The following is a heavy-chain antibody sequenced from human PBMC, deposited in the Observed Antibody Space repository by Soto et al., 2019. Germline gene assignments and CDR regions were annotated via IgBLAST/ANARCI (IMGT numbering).Heavy chain of an antibody. CDR1: SGSISSGGYS. V-gene: IGHV4-30-2*01. J-gene: IGHJ4*02. CDR2: IYHSGST. Sequence: SETLSLTCAVSSGSISSGGYSWSWIRQPPGKGLEWIGYIYHSGSTYYNPSLKSRVTISVDRSKNQFSLKLSSVTAADTAVYYCARGPDYWGQGILVTVSS. CDR3: ARGPDY.